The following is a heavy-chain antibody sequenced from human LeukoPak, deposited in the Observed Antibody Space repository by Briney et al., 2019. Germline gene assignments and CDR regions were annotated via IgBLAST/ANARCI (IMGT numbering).Heavy chain of an antibody. CDR1: GFSISGYW. D-gene: IGHD1-1*01. Sequence: PGGSLRLSCAASGFSISGYWMHWVRQAAGEGLVWVSRMNSGGTTINYADSVKGRFTISRDNVDNTLHLQMNSLRAEDTAVYYCATTLLRASTYMDVWGKGTTVTVSS. J-gene: IGHJ6*03. CDR3: ATTLLRASTYMDV. CDR2: MNSGGTTI. V-gene: IGHV3-74*01.